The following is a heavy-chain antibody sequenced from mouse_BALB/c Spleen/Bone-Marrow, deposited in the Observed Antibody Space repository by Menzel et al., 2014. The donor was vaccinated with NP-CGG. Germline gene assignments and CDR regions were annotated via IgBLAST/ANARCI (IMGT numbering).Heavy chain of an antibody. CDR1: GYTFTNYY. CDR3: TRSDYYDYQAWFAY. CDR2: INPSNGGS. J-gene: IGHJ3*01. D-gene: IGHD2-4*01. V-gene: IGHV1S81*02. Sequence: VQLQQSGAELVKPGASVKLSCKTSGYTFTNYYIYWVKQRPGQGLEWIGEINPSNGGSNFNEKLKSKATLTVDKSPSTAYMQLSSLTSEDSAVYYCTRSDYYDYQAWFAYWGQGTLVTVSA.